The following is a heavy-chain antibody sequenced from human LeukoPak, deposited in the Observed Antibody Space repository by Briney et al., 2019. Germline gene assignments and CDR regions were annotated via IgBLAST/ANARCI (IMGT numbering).Heavy chain of an antibody. CDR3: TRFTIHYGNYIDGSHM. CDR1: GFTFNDSA. V-gene: IGHV3-73*01. D-gene: IGHD4-17*01. CDR2: IRSRTHDYAT. J-gene: IGHJ3*02. Sequence: GGSLRLSCVGTGFTFNDSAMQWVRQASGKGLEWIGRIRSRTHDYATAYPESVKGRFTISRDDLKNTAYLQMNSLNTEDTAVYYRTRFTIHYGNYIDGSHMWGEGTMVTVSS.